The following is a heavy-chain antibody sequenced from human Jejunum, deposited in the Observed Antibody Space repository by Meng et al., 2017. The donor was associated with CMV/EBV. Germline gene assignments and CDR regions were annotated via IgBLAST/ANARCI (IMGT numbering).Heavy chain of an antibody. CDR3: ARGSGSGGRDWFDP. D-gene: IGHD3-3*01. CDR1: AYTFATYA. V-gene: IGHV1-8*02. Sequence: QVQLVQSGAEVKKPGASVKVSCKASAYTFATYAIYWVRQAPGQRLEWMGWMNSNSGNTGYAQKFQGRVTMTRDTSITTAYMELSDLRSEDAAVYYCARGSGSGGRDWFDPWGQGTLVTVSS. J-gene: IGHJ5*02. CDR2: MNSNSGNT.